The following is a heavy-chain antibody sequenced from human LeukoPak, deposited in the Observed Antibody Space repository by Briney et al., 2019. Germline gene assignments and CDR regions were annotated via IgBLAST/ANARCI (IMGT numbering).Heavy chain of an antibody. D-gene: IGHD3-10*01. CDR1: GYTFVDHY. V-gene: IGHV1-2*02. CDR2: INPKRGGT. J-gene: IGHJ5*01. CDR3: AREVKVPGELLGGFDS. Sequence: ASVNVSCKASGYTFVDHYIHWVRQAPGQGLEWMGWINPKRGGTTYAEKFEGRVTMTSDTAISTVYMELTSLRSDDTAFYYCAREVKVPGELLGGFDSWGQGSLVTVSS.